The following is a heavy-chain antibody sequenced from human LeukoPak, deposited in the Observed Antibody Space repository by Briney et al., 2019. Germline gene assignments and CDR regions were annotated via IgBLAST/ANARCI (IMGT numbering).Heavy chain of an antibody. J-gene: IGHJ5*02. CDR3: ARDSRGYHGARFDP. V-gene: IGHV4-39*07. CDR1: GGSISSSSYS. D-gene: IGHD3-22*01. CDR2: INYRGST. Sequence: SETLSLTCTVSGGSISSSSYSWGCIRQPPGKGLEWIGSINYRGSTYYDPSLKSRVTISVDTSKNQSSLKLSSVTAADTAVYYCARDSRGYHGARFDPWGQGTLVTVSS.